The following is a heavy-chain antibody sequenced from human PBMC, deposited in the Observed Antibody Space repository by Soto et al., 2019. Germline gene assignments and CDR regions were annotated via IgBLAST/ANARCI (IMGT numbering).Heavy chain of an antibody. Sequence: GGSLRLSCAATGFTFSSYAMNWVRQAPGKGLEWVSAISGNGGSTYYADSVKGRFTISRDNSKNTLSLQMNSLRAEDTAVYYCAKRLRGYCSGGSCYPYIFDIWGQGTMVTVSS. CDR2: ISGNGGST. V-gene: IGHV3-23*01. D-gene: IGHD2-15*01. CDR3: AKRLRGYCSGGSCYPYIFDI. J-gene: IGHJ3*02. CDR1: GFTFSSYA.